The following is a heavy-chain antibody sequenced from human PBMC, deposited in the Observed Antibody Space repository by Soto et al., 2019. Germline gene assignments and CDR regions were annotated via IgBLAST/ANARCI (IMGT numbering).Heavy chain of an antibody. V-gene: IGHV3-21*06. Sequence: PGGSLRLSCAAPGFTFTRYSMNWVRPAPGKGLEWVSSISSTTNYIYYGDSMKGRFTISRDNAKNSLYLEMNSLRAEDTAVYYCARESEDLTSNFDDWGQGTLVTVS. CDR1: GFTFTRYS. CDR3: ARESEDLTSNFDD. CDR2: ISSTTNYI. J-gene: IGHJ4*02.